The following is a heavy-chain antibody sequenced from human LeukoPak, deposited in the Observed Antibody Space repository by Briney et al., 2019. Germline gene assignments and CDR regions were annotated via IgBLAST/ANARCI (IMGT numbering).Heavy chain of an antibody. CDR3: ARDMGRAWYGPPDY. CDR1: GFTFSNYG. V-gene: IGHV3-33*01. J-gene: IGHJ4*02. CDR2: IWNDGSET. Sequence: GGSLRLSCAASGFTFSNYGMHWVCQAPGKRLEWVAVIWNDGSETFHADSVKGRFRIARDNSKNTLYLQMNSLRAEDTAVYFCARDMGRAWYGPPDYWGQGTLVTASS. D-gene: IGHD6-13*01.